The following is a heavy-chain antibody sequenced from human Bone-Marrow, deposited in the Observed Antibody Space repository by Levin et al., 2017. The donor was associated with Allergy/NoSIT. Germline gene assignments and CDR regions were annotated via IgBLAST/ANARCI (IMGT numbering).Heavy chain of an antibody. D-gene: IGHD2-2*01. J-gene: IGHJ4*02. Sequence: AASVKVSCKASGYTFTSYDINWVRQATGQGLEWMGWMNPNSGNTGYAQKFQGRVTMTRNTSISTAYMELSSLRSEDTAVYYCARVCQLLHYFDYWGQGTLVTVSS. V-gene: IGHV1-8*01. CDR3: ARVCQLLHYFDY. CDR2: MNPNSGNT. CDR1: GYTFTSYD.